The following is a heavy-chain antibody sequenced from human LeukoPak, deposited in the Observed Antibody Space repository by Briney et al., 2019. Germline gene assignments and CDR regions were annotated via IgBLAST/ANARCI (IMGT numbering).Heavy chain of an antibody. J-gene: IGHJ6*03. D-gene: IGHD1-7*01. Sequence: GGSLRLSCAASGFTFSSYSMNWVRQAPGKGLEWVSSISSSSSYIYYADSVKGRFTISRDNAKNSLYLQMNSLRAEDTAVYYCARDKLTYYYYYMDVWGKGTTVTVSS. CDR2: ISSSSSYI. CDR3: ARDKLTYYYYYMDV. CDR1: GFTFSSYS. V-gene: IGHV3-21*01.